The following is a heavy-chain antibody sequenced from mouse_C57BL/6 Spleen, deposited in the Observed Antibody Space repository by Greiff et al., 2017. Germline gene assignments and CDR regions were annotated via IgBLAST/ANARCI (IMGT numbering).Heavy chain of an antibody. V-gene: IGHV1-52*01. Sequence: QVQLQQPGAELVRPGSSVKLSCKASGYTFTSYWMHWVKQRPIQGLEWIGNIDPSDSETHYNQKFKDKATLTVDKSSSTAYMQLSSLTSEDSAVYYCARGPSRVYYFDYWGQGTTLTVSS. CDR1: GYTFTSYW. CDR3: ARGPSRVYYFDY. J-gene: IGHJ2*01. CDR2: IDPSDSET. D-gene: IGHD3-1*01.